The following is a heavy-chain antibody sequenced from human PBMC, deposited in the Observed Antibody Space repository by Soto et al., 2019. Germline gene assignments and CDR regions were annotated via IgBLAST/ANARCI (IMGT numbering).Heavy chain of an antibody. CDR3: AKDGWYSSGWYPVWYYFDY. D-gene: IGHD6-19*01. CDR1: GVTFSSYG. CDR2: ISYDGSNK. Sequence: GGSLRLSCAASGVTFSSYGMHWVRQAPGKGLEWVAVISYDGSNKYYADSVKGRFTISRDNSKNTLYLQMNSLRAEDTAVYYCAKDGWYSSGWYPVWYYFDYWGQGTLVTVSS. V-gene: IGHV3-30*18. J-gene: IGHJ4*02.